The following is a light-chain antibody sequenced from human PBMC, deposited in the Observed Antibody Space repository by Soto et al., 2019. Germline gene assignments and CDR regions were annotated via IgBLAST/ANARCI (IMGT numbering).Light chain of an antibody. CDR2: QAS. Sequence: DIQMTQSPSTLSGSVGDRVTITCRASQTISSWLAWYQQKSGKAPKLLIYQASNLQSGVPSRFSGSGSGTEFTLTISSLQPDDFATYYCQHYNSYPWAFGQGTKVDIK. CDR1: QTISSW. J-gene: IGKJ1*01. CDR3: QHYNSYPWA. V-gene: IGKV1-5*03.